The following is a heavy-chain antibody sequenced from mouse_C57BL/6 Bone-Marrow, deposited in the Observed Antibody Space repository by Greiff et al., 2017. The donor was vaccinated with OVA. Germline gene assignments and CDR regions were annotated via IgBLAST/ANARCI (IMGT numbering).Heavy chain of an antibody. V-gene: IGHV5-6*02. CDR2: ISSGGSYT. D-gene: IGHD1-1*01. Sequence: EVMLVESGGDLVKPGGSLKLSCAASGFTFSSYGMSWVRQTPDKRLEWVATISSGGSYTYYPDSVKGRFTISRANAKNTLYLQMSSLKSEDTAMYYCARRTTVVAHYYAMDYWGQGTSVTVSS. J-gene: IGHJ4*01. CDR1: GFTFSSYG. CDR3: ARRTTVVAHYYAMDY.